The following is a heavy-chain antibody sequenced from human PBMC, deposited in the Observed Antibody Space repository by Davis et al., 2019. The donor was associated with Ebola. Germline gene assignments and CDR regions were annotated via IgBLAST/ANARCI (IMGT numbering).Heavy chain of an antibody. CDR1: GYTFTNYY. D-gene: IGHD2-8*01. CDR2: INPNDGRT. V-gene: IGHV1-46*01. Sequence: ASVKVSCKASGYTFTNYYMHWVRQAPGQGLEWMGMINPNDGRTIYAQKFQGRVTVTRDTSTSTAYMELRSLRSDDTAIYFCARDSFCTYGVCNDRDFDYWGQGTLVTVSS. CDR3: ARDSFCTYGVCNDRDFDY. J-gene: IGHJ4*02.